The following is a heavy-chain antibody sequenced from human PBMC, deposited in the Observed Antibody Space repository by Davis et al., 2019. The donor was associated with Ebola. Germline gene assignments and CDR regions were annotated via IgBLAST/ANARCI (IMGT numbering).Heavy chain of an antibody. D-gene: IGHD4-17*01. CDR1: GGSISSYY. Sequence: SETLSLTCTVSGGSISSYYWSWIRQPSGKGLEWIGYIYYSGSTNYNPSLKSRVTISVDTSKNQFSLKLSSVTAADTAVYYCARVSYGHFDYWGQGTLVTVSS. CDR3: ARVSYGHFDY. J-gene: IGHJ4*02. V-gene: IGHV4-59*01. CDR2: IYYSGST.